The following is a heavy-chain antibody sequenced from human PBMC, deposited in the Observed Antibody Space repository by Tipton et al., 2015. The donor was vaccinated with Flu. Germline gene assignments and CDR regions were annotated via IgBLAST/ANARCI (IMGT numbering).Heavy chain of an antibody. V-gene: IGHV1-2*02. CDR1: GYTLTGYY. D-gene: IGHD6-13*01. CDR3: ATVKPTGYLGTAAGWCDT. J-gene: IGHJ5*02. Sequence: QVQLVQSGAEMRKPGASVKVSCKASGYTLTGYYMHWVRQAPGQGLEWMGWINPNSGGTNSAQTFQGRVTMTRDTSINTAYMEMTSLTSDDTAVYYCATVKPTGYLGTAAGWCDTWGQGTLVSVSS. CDR2: INPNSGGT.